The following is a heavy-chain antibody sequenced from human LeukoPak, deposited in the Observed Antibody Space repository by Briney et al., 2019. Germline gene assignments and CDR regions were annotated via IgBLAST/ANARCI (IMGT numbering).Heavy chain of an antibody. J-gene: IGHJ4*02. CDR2: ISSSSSYI. V-gene: IGHV3-21*01. D-gene: IGHD6-13*01. Sequence: KPGGSLRLSCAASGFTFSSYSMNWVRQAPGKGLEWVSSISSSSSYIYYADSVKGRFTISRDNAKNSLYLQMNSLRADDTAVYCCARGRRIAAAGLYYFDYWGQGTLVTVSS. CDR3: ARGRRIAAAGLYYFDY. CDR1: GFTFSSYS.